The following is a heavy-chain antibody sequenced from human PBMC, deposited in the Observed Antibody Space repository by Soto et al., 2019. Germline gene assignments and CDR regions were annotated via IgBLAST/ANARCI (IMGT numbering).Heavy chain of an antibody. CDR3: ARGQEGIVATH. Sequence: QVQLQQWGAGLLKPSETLSLTCAVNGGSLSGYYWSWIRQPPGKGLEWIGEIKDGGSTNYSPSLRGPVTISAATSKTQFSRRLNSVTAADTAVYFCARGQEGIVATHWDQGTLVTVSS. D-gene: IGHD5-12*01. V-gene: IGHV4-34*01. CDR1: GGSLSGYY. CDR2: IKDGGST. J-gene: IGHJ4*02.